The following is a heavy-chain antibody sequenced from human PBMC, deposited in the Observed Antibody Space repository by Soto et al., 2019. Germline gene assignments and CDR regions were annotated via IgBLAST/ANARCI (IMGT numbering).Heavy chain of an antibody. V-gene: IGHV1-69*01. CDR1: GGTFSSYA. CDR3: AREVSDHSEWEIPFSPARWFDP. Sequence: QVQLVQSGAGVKKPGSSVKVSCKASGGTFSSYAISWVRQAPGQGLGWVGGIIPIFGTANYAQKFQGRVTITADESKSTAYMELSSLRSEDTAVYYCAREVSDHSEWEIPFSPARWFDPWGQGTLVTVSS. D-gene: IGHD1-26*01. CDR2: IIPIFGTA. J-gene: IGHJ5*02.